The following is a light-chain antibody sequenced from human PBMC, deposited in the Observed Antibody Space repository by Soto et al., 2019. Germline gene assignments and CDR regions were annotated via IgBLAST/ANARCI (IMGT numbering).Light chain of an antibody. J-gene: IGKJ4*01. CDR1: QSISSSF. Sequence: ELVVKMSAVTVSMSPRERATLSCGASQSISSSFLAWYQQKPGQAPRLLIYDASSRATGIPDRFSGGGSGTDFTLTISRLEPEDFAVYYCQQFSSYPLPFGGGSKVDI. CDR3: QQFSSYPLP. V-gene: IGKV3-20*01. CDR2: DAS.